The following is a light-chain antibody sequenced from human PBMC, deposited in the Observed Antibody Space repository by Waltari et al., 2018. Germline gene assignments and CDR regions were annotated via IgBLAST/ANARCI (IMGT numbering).Light chain of an antibody. CDR2: DVS. V-gene: IGLV2-14*03. J-gene: IGLJ2*01. CDR1: GSDIGYYNF. Sequence: QSALAQSASVSGSPGQSITISCTGTGSDIGYYNFVSWYQQHPGKAPKLLIFDVSRWSSGVSHRFSGSKSGTTASLTISGLQAEDEADYYCSSYTSTNTIIFGGGTKVTVL. CDR3: SSYTSTNTII.